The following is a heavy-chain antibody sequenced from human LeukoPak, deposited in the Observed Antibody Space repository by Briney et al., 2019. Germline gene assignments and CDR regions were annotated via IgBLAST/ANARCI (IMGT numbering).Heavy chain of an antibody. Sequence: GGSLRLSCAAPGFTFSNYNMHWVRQAPGKGLEYVSAISTNGGSTYYANSVKGRFTISRDNSRNTLYLQMGSLRPEDMAVYYCATEERSGSYGYWGQGTLVTVSS. J-gene: IGHJ4*02. CDR1: GFTFSNYN. CDR2: ISTNGGST. V-gene: IGHV3-64*01. CDR3: ATEERSGSYGY. D-gene: IGHD1-26*01.